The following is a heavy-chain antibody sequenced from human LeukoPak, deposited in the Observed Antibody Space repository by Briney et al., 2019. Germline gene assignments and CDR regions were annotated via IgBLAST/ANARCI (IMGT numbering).Heavy chain of an antibody. Sequence: SETLSLTCTVSGGSINSYYWNWIRQPAGKGLEWIGHIQTSGSTKYNPSLKSRVTMSIDTSKNQFSLNLYSVTAADTAVYYCATNYTAVSAFDSWGQGTLVTVS. CDR3: ATNYTAVSAFDS. CDR2: IQTSGST. V-gene: IGHV4-4*07. J-gene: IGHJ4*02. D-gene: IGHD6-19*01. CDR1: GGSINSYY.